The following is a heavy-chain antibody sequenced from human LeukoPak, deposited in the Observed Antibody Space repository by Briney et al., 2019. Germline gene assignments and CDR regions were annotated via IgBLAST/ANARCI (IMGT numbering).Heavy chain of an antibody. CDR2: ISSSSSYI. V-gene: IGHV3-21*01. CDR3: ARFGELFYFDY. J-gene: IGHJ4*02. D-gene: IGHD3-10*01. Sequence: GGSLRLSCAASGFTFSSYSMNYVRQAPGEGLEWVSSISSSSSYIYYADSVKGRFTISRDNAKNSLYLQMNSLRAEDTAVYYCARFGELFYFDYWGQGTLVTVSS. CDR1: GFTFSSYS.